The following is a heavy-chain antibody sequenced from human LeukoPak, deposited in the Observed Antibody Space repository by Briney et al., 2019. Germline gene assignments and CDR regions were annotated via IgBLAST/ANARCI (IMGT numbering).Heavy chain of an antibody. CDR3: ASGDMGSLDL. CDR2: IYYSGST. V-gene: IGHV4-59*08. CDR1: GGSIGSYY. Sequence: SETLSLTCTVSGGSIGSYYWSWIRQPPGKGLEWIGYIYYSGSTNYNPSLKSRVTISVDTSKNQFSLKLSSVTAADTAVYYCASGDMGSLDLWGRGTLVTVSS. J-gene: IGHJ2*01. D-gene: IGHD7-27*01.